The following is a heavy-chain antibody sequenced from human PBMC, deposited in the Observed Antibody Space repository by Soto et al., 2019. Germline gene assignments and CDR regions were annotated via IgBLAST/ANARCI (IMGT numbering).Heavy chain of an antibody. CDR3: TTEIGRYCSGGTCSDY. J-gene: IGHJ4*02. CDR2: IKSKTYGGTT. V-gene: IGHV3-15*01. Sequence: GGSLRLSCAASGFNFNYAWMNWVRQAPGKGLEWVGRIKSKTYGGTTDYAAPVKGRFTISRDDSKDTLYLQMNSLKTEDTAMYYCTTEIGRYCSGGTCSDYWGQGTLVTVSS. CDR1: GFNFNYAW. D-gene: IGHD2-15*01.